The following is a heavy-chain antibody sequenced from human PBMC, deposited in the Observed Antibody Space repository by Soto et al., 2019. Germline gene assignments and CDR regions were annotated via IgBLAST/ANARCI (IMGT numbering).Heavy chain of an antibody. V-gene: IGHV4-39*02. D-gene: IGHD2-21*02. J-gene: IGHJ6*02. CDR1: GGSISSSSYY. Sequence: PSETLSLTCTVSGGSISSSSYYWGWIRQPPGKGLEWIGSIYYSGSTYYNPSLKSRVTISVDTSKNQFSLKLSSLRSEDTAVYYCARDGGDCGYRLIYYYYIGMDVWGQGTTVTVSS. CDR2: IYYSGST. CDR3: ARDGGDCGYRLIYYYYIGMDV.